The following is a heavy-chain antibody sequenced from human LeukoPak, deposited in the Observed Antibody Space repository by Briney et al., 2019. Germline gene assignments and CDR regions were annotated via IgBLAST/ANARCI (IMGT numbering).Heavy chain of an antibody. Sequence: GGSLRLSCAASGFTFSNCAMGWVRQAPGKELEWVSAISGGGGNTYYADSVRGRFTTSRDNSKNTLYLQMNSLRAEDTALYYCAKSKFDYDDYGEFDYWGQGTLVTVSS. CDR1: GFTFSNCA. CDR2: ISGGGGNT. V-gene: IGHV3-23*01. J-gene: IGHJ4*02. D-gene: IGHD4-17*01. CDR3: AKSKFDYDDYGEFDY.